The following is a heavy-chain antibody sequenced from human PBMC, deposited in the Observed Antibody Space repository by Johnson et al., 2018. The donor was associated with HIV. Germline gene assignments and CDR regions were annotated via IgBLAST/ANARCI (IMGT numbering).Heavy chain of an antibody. CDR2: IPYDGSNQ. CDR1: GFTFNSYG. D-gene: IGHD3-22*01. J-gene: IGHJ3*02. CDR3: ARGKGWLDAFDM. Sequence: QVQLVESGGGVVQPGRSLRLSCAASGFTFNSYGIHWVRQAPGKGLEWVAFIPYDGSNQLYADSVKGRFTISRDNSKNTLYLQMNSLRAGDTAVYYCARGKGWLDAFDMWGQGTMVTVSS. V-gene: IGHV3-30*03.